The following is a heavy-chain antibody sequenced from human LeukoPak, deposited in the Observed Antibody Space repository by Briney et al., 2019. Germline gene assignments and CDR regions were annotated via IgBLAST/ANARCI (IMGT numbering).Heavy chain of an antibody. CDR1: GFPFSIHA. Sequence: GGSLRLSCEVSGFPFSIHAMRWVRQAPGRGLEWVSGISISADMTYYADSVQGRFIISRDNSKNTVYLQMDSLRVEDTAVYYCANEEVPNDYWGQGTLVTVSS. CDR2: ISISADMT. J-gene: IGHJ4*02. CDR3: ANEEVPNDY. V-gene: IGHV3-23*01. D-gene: IGHD4/OR15-4a*01.